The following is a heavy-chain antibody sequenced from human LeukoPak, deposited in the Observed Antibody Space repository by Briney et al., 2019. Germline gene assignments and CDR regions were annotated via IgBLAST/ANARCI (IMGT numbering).Heavy chain of an antibody. CDR2: IIPIFGTA. CDR1: GGTFSSYA. Sequence: SVKVSXKASGGTFSSYAISWVRQAPGQGLEWMGGIIPIFGTANYAQKFQGRVTITTDESTSTAYMELSSLRSEDTAVYYCAREAANYYYMDVWGKGTTVTVSS. D-gene: IGHD5-18*01. CDR3: AREAANYYYMDV. J-gene: IGHJ6*03. V-gene: IGHV1-69*05.